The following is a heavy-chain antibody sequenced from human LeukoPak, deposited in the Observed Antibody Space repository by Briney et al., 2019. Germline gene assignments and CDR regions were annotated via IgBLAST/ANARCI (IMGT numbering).Heavy chain of an antibody. V-gene: IGHV1-69*04. CDR2: IIPILGIA. CDR1: GYTFTSYG. CDR3: ARVLAAMVRGVIGNWFDP. D-gene: IGHD3-10*01. J-gene: IGHJ5*02. Sequence: ASVKVSCKASGYTFTSYGISWVRQAPGQGLEWMGRIIPILGIANYAQKFQGRVTITADKSTSTAYMELSSLRSEDTAVYYCARVLAAMVRGVIGNWFDPWGQGTLVTVSS.